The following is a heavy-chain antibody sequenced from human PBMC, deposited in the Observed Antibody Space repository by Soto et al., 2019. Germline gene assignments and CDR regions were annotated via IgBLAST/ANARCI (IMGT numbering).Heavy chain of an antibody. CDR3: ARGLYHDVPVPWYGMDV. D-gene: IGHD2-2*01. V-gene: IGHV1-18*01. Sequence: QVQLVQSGGEVKKPGASVKVSCKASGYSFTNYGINWVRQAPGQGFEWMGWISNYNGNSKYAEDVQDRITMTTDPFTNIIYMELRSLRSDDTAVYVCARGLYHDVPVPWYGMDVWGQGTTVTVSS. CDR2: ISNYNGNS. CDR1: GYSFTNYG. J-gene: IGHJ6*02.